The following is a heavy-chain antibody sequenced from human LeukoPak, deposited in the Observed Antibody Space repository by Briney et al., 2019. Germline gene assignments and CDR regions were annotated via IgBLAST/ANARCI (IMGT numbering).Heavy chain of an antibody. CDR3: AGDTPTEGGLWFGELLGGMDV. J-gene: IGHJ6*02. D-gene: IGHD3-10*01. Sequence: GGSLRLSCAASGFTVSSNYMSWVRQAPGKGLEWVSVIYSGGSTYYADSVKGRFTISRDNSKNTLYLQMNSLRAEDTAVYYCAGDTPTEGGLWFGELLGGMDVWGQGTTVTVSS. CDR1: GFTVSSNY. V-gene: IGHV3-66*01. CDR2: IYSGGST.